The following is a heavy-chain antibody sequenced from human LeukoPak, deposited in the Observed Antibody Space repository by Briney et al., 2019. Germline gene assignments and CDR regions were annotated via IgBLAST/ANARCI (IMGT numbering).Heavy chain of an antibody. CDR2: IKRKSDGGTI. V-gene: IGHV3-15*07. D-gene: IGHD4-23*01. CDR3: TTLKVEYGCYCERYNPIDH. J-gene: IGHJ6*02. CDR1: GFHYSRVE. Sequence: GGSLRLSCAASGFHYSRVEMNWVRQAPGKGLEWVGRIKRKSDGGTIDYAAPVKGRFAISRDDSRNTLYLQMDSLKAVDTAVYYSTTLKVEYGCYCERYNPIDHWGQGTTVTVSS.